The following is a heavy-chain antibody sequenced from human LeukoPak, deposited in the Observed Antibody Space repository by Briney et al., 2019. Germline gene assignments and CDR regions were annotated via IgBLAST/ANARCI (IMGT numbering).Heavy chain of an antibody. D-gene: IGHD5-18*01. CDR2: ISSSSSYI. CDR1: GFTFSSYS. CDR3: ARALRIDTAMEGAFDI. Sequence: GGSLRLPCAASGFTFSSYSMNWVRQAPGKGLEWVSSISSSSSYIYYADSVKGRFTISRDNAKNSLYLQMNSLRAEDTAVYYCARALRIDTAMEGAFDIWGQGTMVTVSS. J-gene: IGHJ3*02. V-gene: IGHV3-21*01.